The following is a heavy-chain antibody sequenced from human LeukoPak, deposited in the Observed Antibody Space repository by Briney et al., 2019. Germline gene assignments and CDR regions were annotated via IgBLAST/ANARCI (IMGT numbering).Heavy chain of an antibody. CDR1: GGSISDSSYY. CDR3: AREATHDDRGFDY. CDR2: IYYSGST. V-gene: IGHV4-39*02. D-gene: IGHD3-9*01. Sequence: PSETLSLTCTVSGGSISDSSYYWDWIRQPPGKGLERIGSIYYSGSTYYTPSLKSRVTISVDTSKNQFSLKLSSVTAADTAVYYCAREATHDDRGFDYWGQGTLVTVSS. J-gene: IGHJ4*02.